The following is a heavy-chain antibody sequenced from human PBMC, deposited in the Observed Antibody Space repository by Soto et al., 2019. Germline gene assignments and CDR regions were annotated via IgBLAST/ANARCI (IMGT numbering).Heavy chain of an antibody. V-gene: IGHV4-59*08. J-gene: IGHJ4*02. CDR3: ARLSCTNGVCYKFDY. D-gene: IGHD2-8*01. CDR2: IYYSGST. CDR1: GGSISSYY. Sequence: ETLSLTCTVSGGSISSYYWSWIRQPPGKGLEWIGYIYYSGSTNYNPCLKSRVTISVDTSKNQFSLKLSSVTAADTAVYYCARLSCTNGVCYKFDYWGQGTLVTVSS.